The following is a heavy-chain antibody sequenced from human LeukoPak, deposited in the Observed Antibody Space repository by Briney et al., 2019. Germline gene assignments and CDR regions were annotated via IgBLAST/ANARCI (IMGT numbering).Heavy chain of an antibody. Sequence: GGSLRLSCAASGFTFSSYSMNWVCQAPGKGLEWVSSISSSSSYIYYADSVKGRFTISRDNAKNSLYLQMNSLRAEDTHVYYCARDYGDSPIGDAFDIWGQGTMVTVSS. D-gene: IGHD4-17*01. J-gene: IGHJ3*02. CDR3: ARDYGDSPIGDAFDI. CDR2: ISSSSSYI. V-gene: IGHV3-21*01. CDR1: GFTFSSYS.